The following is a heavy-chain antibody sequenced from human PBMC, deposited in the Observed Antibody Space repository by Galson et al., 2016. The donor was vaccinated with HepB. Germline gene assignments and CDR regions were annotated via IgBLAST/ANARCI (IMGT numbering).Heavy chain of an antibody. CDR2: TSVFNGHT. D-gene: IGHD2-2*01. V-gene: IGHV1-18*01. J-gene: IGHJ4*02. Sequence: QSGAEVKKSGASVKVSCKTSGYTFSSYAIRWVRQAPGQGLEWMGWTSVFNGHTNYAQQSQGRGTITTDTSTNTAYMELSGLRPDDTAVYYCATSTSLTGSLYFDYWGQGTLVTVSS. CDR3: ATSTSLTGSLYFDY. CDR1: GYTFSSYA.